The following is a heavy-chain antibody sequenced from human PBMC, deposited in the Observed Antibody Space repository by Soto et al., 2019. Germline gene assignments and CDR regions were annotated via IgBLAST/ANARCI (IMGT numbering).Heavy chain of an antibody. V-gene: IGHV2-5*02. J-gene: IGHJ4*02. Sequence: QITLNESGPTPVKPRQTLTLTCTFSGFSLTTSGVGVGWIRQSPGKAPEWLALIYWDDDKRYSASLKSRLTITKDTSKNQVVLTRADLDPADTATYYCAHRVLRTVFGLVTTTAIYFDFWGQGTPVAVSS. CDR1: GFSLTTSGVG. CDR3: AHRVLRTVFGLVTTTAIYFDF. CDR2: IYWDDDK. D-gene: IGHD3-3*01.